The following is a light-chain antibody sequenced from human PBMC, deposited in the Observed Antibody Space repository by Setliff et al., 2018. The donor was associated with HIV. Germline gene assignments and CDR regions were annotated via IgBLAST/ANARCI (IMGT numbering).Light chain of an antibody. J-gene: IGLJ1*01. CDR1: SSDVGGYDS. CDR2: DVN. Sequence: QSALTQPASVSGSPGQSITISCTGTSSDVGGYDSVSWYQQHPGKAPKLLIYDVNNRPSGVSYRFSGSKSGNTASLTISALQADDDADYYCCSYAGNRARVFGTGTKVTVL. V-gene: IGLV2-14*03. CDR3: CSYAGNRARV.